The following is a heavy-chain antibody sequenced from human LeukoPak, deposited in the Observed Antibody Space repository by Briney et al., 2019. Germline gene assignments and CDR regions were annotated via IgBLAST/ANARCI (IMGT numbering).Heavy chain of an antibody. D-gene: IGHD3-16*01. CDR3: ARGGTTDAFDI. Sequence: GGSLRLSCAASGFTFSSCAMHWVRQAPGKGLEYVSAISSNGGSTYYANSVKGRFTISRDNSKITLYLQMGSLRAEDMAVYYCARGGTTDAFDIWGQGTMVTVSS. CDR1: GFTFSSCA. J-gene: IGHJ3*02. V-gene: IGHV3-64*01. CDR2: ISSNGGST.